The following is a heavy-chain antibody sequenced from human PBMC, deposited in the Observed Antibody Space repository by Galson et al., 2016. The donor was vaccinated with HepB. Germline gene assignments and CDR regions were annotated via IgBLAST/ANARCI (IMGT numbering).Heavy chain of an antibody. Sequence: SETLSLTCAVYGGPLSSFYWSWVRQSPGKGLEWIGEIDYGGSTKYNPSLRSRVTIAVDTAKSQFSLRLRSVTAADTAIYYCAGWGDRCHGDTCYFYYYYGLDVWSKGTTVTVS. CDR1: GGPLSSFY. J-gene: IGHJ6*04. CDR2: IDYGGST. D-gene: IGHD4-17*01. V-gene: IGHV4-34*01. CDR3: AGWGDRCHGDTCYFYYYYGLDV.